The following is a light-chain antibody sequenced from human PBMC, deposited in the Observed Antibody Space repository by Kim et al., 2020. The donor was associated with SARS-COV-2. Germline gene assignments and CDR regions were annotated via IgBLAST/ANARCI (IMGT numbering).Light chain of an antibody. CDR1: QSISSW. CDR3: QQYNSYSRT. Sequence: DIQMTQSPSTLSASVGDRVTITCRASQSISSWLAWYQQKPGKAPKLLIYAASSLESGVPSRFSGSGSGTEFTLTISSLQPDDFATYYCQQYNSYSRTFGQGTKLEI. V-gene: IGKV1-5*01. J-gene: IGKJ2*01. CDR2: AAS.